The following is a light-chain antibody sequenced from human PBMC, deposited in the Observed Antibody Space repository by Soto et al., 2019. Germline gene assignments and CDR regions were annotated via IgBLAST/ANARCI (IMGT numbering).Light chain of an antibody. CDR1: QGISSY. CDR2: AAS. CDR3: QQVNNYPLT. V-gene: IGKV1-9*01. J-gene: IGKJ5*01. Sequence: DIQLTQSPSFLSASVGDRVTITCRASQGISSYLAWYQQTPGKAPKLLIYAASTLQSEVPSRFSGSGSGTEFTLTISSLQPEDFATYYCQQVNNYPLTFGQGTRLEI.